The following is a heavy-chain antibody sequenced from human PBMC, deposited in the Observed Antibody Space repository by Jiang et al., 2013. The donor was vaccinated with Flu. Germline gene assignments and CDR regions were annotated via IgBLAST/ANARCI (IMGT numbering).Heavy chain of an antibody. D-gene: IGHD1-1*01. J-gene: IGHJ5*02. CDR2: ISDSGST. CDR1: GGSISSGGYY. Sequence: PGLVKPSQTLSLTCTVSGGSISSGGYYWSWIRQHPGKGLEWIGFISDSGSTYYNPSLKSRVTISVDPSKNQFSLKLTSVTAADTAVYYCARAIEETTTRSYWFDPWGQGTLVTVSS. V-gene: IGHV4-31*03. CDR3: ARAIEETTTRSYWFDP.